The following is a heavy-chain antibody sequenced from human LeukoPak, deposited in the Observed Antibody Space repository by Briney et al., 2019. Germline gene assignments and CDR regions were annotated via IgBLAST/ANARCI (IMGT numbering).Heavy chain of an antibody. CDR3: ARDYQPNDFDY. CDR2: INPTGGST. J-gene: IGHJ4*02. CDR1: GYTFTSYH. D-gene: IGHD2-2*01. Sequence: ASVTVSCKASGYTFTSYHIHWVRQAPGQGLEWMGIINPTGGSTSYAQKFQGRVTMIRDRSTSTIFMELSSLRSEDTAVYYCARDYQPNDFDYWGQGTLVTVSS. V-gene: IGHV1-46*01.